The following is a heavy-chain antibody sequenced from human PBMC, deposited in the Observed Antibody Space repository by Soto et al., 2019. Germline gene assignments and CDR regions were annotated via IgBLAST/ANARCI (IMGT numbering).Heavy chain of an antibody. J-gene: IGHJ4*02. CDR1: GGSFSGYF. V-gene: IGHV4-34*01. CDR2: IYHTGGT. Sequence: SETLSLTCAVYGGSFSGYFWNWIRQPPGKGLEWIGDIYHTGGTDYHPSLKSRLTISLDTSKNQFSLKLNSVTAADTAVYYCARGRGAGTSVWGPGTLVTVSS. CDR3: ARGRGAGTSV. D-gene: IGHD2-15*01.